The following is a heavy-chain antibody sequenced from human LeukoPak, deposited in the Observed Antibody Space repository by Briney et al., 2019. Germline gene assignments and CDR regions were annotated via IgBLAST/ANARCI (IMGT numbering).Heavy chain of an antibody. V-gene: IGHV4-38-2*02. Sequence: SETLSLTCTVSGYSISSGYYWGWIRQPPGKGLEWIGSIYYSGSTYYNPSLKSRVTISVDTSKNQFSLKLSSVTAADTAVYYCARHGRYYETDYWGQGTLVTVSS. CDR1: GYSISSGYY. D-gene: IGHD3-22*01. J-gene: IGHJ4*02. CDR2: IYYSGST. CDR3: ARHGRYYETDY.